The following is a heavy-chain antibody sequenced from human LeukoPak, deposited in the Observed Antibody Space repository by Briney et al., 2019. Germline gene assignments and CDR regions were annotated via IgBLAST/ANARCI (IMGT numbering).Heavy chain of an antibody. CDR1: GFTFSNYW. CDR2: MSGDGSST. CDR3: AELGITMIGGV. J-gene: IGHJ6*04. Sequence: GGSLRLSSAASGFTFSNYWMNWVRQVPGKGLMWVSRMSGDGSSTNYADSVKGRFTISRDNAKNTLYLQMNSLRVEDTAVYYCAELGITMIGGVWGKGTTVTISS. D-gene: IGHD3-10*02. V-gene: IGHV3-74*01.